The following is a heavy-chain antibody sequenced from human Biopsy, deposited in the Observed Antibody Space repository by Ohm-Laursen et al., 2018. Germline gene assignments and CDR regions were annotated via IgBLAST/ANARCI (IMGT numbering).Heavy chain of an antibody. CDR2: VYYTGST. D-gene: IGHD3-22*01. J-gene: IGHJ2*01. V-gene: IGHV4-59*01. Sequence: TLSLTCTVSGGSIISYYWNWIRQPPGKGLQWIGYVYYTGSTDYNPSLQSRVTISVDTSKNHFSLRLRSVTPADTAIYYCARDRGYYSDRTVPGYFDLWGRGTLVTVSS. CDR1: GGSIISYY. CDR3: ARDRGYYSDRTVPGYFDL.